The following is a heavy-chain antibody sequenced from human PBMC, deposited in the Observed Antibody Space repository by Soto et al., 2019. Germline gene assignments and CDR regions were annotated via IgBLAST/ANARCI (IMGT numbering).Heavy chain of an antibody. J-gene: IGHJ6*02. CDR1: GDSVSSNSAA. Sequence: SQTLSLPCAISGDSVSSNSAAWNWIRQSPSRGLEWLGRTYYRSKWYNDYAVSVKSRITINPDTSKNQFSLQLNSVTPEDTAVYYCARALRPYSSGWYREYYGMDVWGQGTTVTVSS. CDR3: ARALRPYSSGWYREYYGMDV. D-gene: IGHD6-19*01. CDR2: TYYRSKWYN. V-gene: IGHV6-1*01.